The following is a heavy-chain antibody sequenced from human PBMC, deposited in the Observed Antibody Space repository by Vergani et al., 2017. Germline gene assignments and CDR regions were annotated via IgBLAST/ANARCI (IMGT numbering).Heavy chain of an antibody. D-gene: IGHD1-1*01. CDR3: AGEGGGERYSYYFDY. J-gene: IGHJ4*02. V-gene: IGHV4-30-2*01. Sequence: QLQLQESGSGLVKPSQTLSLTCAVSGGSISSGGYSWSWIRQPPGKGLEWIGYIYHSGSTYYNPSLKSRVTRSVDRSKNQFSLKLSSVTAADTAVYYCAGEGGGERYSYYFDYWGQGTLVTVSS. CDR1: GGSISSGGYS. CDR2: IYHSGST.